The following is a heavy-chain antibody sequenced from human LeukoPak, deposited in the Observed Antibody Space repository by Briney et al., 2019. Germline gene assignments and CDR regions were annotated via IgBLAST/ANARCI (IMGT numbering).Heavy chain of an antibody. J-gene: IGHJ3*02. Sequence: GGSLRLSCTASGFTFSSYAIHWVRQAPGQGLEWVGIISHDGSNKYYADSVQGRFTISRDNATNSLYLQMSSLRAEDTAVYYCSSESPPQYSYDSSSYLGPMDAFDIWGQGTMVTVSS. CDR2: ISHDGSNK. D-gene: IGHD3-22*01. V-gene: IGHV3-30*04. CDR3: SSESPPQYSYDSSSYLGPMDAFDI. CDR1: GFTFSSYA.